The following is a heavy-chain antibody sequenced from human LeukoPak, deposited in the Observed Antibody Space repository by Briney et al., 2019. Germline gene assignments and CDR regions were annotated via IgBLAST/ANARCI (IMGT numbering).Heavy chain of an antibody. CDR3: ARIDSSGYYYFYYYMDV. J-gene: IGHJ6*03. V-gene: IGHV1-18*01. Sequence: ASVKVSCKASGYTFTSYGISWVRQAPGQGLEWMGWISAYNGNTNYAQKLQGRVTMTTDTSTSTAYMELRSLRSDDTAVYYCARIDSSGYYYFYYYMDVWGKGPRSPSP. CDR1: GYTFTSYG. CDR2: ISAYNGNT. D-gene: IGHD3-22*01.